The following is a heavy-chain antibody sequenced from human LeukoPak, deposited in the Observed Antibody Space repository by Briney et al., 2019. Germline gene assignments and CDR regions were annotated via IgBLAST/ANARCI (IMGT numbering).Heavy chain of an antibody. CDR1: GFTFSSYW. V-gene: IGHV3-7*01. Sequence: GGSLRLSCAASGFTFSSYWMSWVRQAPGKGLEWVANIKQDGSEKYYVDSVKGRFTISRDNAKNSLYLQMNSLRAEDTAVYYCARDSVLYYYGSGSYGPDYWGQGTLVTVSS. CDR3: ARDSVLYYYGSGSYGPDY. CDR2: IKQDGSEK. D-gene: IGHD3-10*01. J-gene: IGHJ4*02.